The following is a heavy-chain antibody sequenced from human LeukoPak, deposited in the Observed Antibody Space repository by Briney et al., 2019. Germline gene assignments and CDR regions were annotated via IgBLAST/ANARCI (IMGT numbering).Heavy chain of an antibody. D-gene: IGHD1-26*01. CDR1: GGSISNYY. Sequence: SETLSLTCSVSGGSISNYYWSWLRQPPGKGLEWLGYVHYNGSPNYNPSLKSRVTISLDTSKNHFSLKLSSVTAADTAVYYSARGLYSGTYYDYWGQGTLATVSS. CDR2: VHYNGSP. V-gene: IGHV4-59*01. J-gene: IGHJ4*02. CDR3: ARGLYSGTYYDY.